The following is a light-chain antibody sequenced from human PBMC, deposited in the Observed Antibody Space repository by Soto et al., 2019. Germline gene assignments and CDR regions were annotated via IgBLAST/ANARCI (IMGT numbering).Light chain of an antibody. CDR3: QQRSDWPPIT. J-gene: IGKJ5*01. V-gene: IGKV3D-20*02. CDR1: QSVSSNN. Sequence: EIVLTQSPGTLSLSPGERATLSCRASQSVSSNNLAWYQQRPGQAPRVVIYGASTRATGIPERFSGSGSGTDFTLTISRLEPEDFAVYYCQQRSDWPPITFGQGTRLDFK. CDR2: GAS.